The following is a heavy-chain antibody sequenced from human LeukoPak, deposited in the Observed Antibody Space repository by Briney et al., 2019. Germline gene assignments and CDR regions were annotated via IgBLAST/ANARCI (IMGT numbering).Heavy chain of an antibody. J-gene: IGHJ3*02. V-gene: IGHV3-48*04. CDR1: GFTFSSYW. D-gene: IGHD3-10*01. CDR2: ISSSGSTI. Sequence: PGGSLRLSCAASGFTFSSYWMHWVRQAPGKGLEWVSYISSSGSTIYYADSVKGRFTISRDNAKNSLYLQMNSLRAEDTAVFYCARGGVLLWFGELLSLGAFDIWGQGTMVTVSS. CDR3: ARGGVLLWFGELLSLGAFDI.